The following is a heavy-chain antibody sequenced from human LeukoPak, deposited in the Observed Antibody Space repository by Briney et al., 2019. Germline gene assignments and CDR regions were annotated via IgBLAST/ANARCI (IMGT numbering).Heavy chain of an antibody. D-gene: IGHD6-6*01. Sequence: GSGPTLLNPTQTLTLTCTFSGFSLSTSGMCVSWIRQPPGKALEWLARIDWDDDTYYSTSLKTRLTISKDTSKNQVVLTMINMDPVDTATYYCARTSYSSSSVFFDYWGQGTLVTVSS. J-gene: IGHJ4*02. CDR3: ARTSYSSSSVFFDY. V-gene: IGHV2-70*11. CDR2: IDWDDDT. CDR1: GFSLSTSGMC.